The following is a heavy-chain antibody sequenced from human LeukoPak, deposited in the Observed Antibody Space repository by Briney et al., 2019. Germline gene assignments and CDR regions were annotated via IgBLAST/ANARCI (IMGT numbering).Heavy chain of an antibody. Sequence: PGGSLRLSCAASGFTFSSYSMNWVRQAPGKGLEWVSSISSSSSYIYYADSVKGRFTISRDNAKNSLYLQMNSLRAEDTAVYYCASDHPGSGGRDWFDSWGQGTLVTVSS. D-gene: IGHD2-15*01. CDR2: ISSSSSYI. J-gene: IGHJ5*01. CDR1: GFTFSSYS. CDR3: ASDHPGSGGRDWFDS. V-gene: IGHV3-21*01.